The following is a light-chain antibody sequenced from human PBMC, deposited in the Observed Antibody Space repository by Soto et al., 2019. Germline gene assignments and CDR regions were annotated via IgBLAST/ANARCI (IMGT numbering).Light chain of an antibody. CDR2: EVS. CDR3: SSYAGSNNLVV. J-gene: IGLJ2*01. V-gene: IGLV2-8*01. CDR1: SSDVGGYNY. Sequence: QSALTQPTSASGSPGQSVTISCTGTSSDVGGYNYVSWYQQHPGKAPKLMIYEVSKRPSGVPDRCSGSKSGNTASLTVSGLQAEDEADYYCSSYAGSNNLVVFGGGTKLPVL.